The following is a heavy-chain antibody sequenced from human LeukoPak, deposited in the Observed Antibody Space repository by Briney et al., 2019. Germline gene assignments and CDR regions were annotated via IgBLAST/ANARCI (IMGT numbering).Heavy chain of an antibody. D-gene: IGHD4-11*01. CDR3: ARASKIPGKKGRGYYFDY. Sequence: ASVKVSCKASGYTFTSYDINWVRQATGQGLEWMGWMNPNSGNTGYAQKFQGRVTITRNTSISTAYMELSSLRSEDTAVYYCARASKIPGKKGRGYYFDYWGQGTLVTVSS. J-gene: IGHJ4*02. CDR2: MNPNSGNT. CDR1: GYTFTSYD. V-gene: IGHV1-8*03.